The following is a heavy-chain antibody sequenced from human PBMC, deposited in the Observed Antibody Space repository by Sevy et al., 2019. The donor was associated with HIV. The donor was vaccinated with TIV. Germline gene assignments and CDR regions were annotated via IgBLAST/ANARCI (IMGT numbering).Heavy chain of an antibody. V-gene: IGHV3-7*01. CDR3: VREGLGGFSYSLDC. J-gene: IGHJ4*02. CDR1: GFTFSSYW. CDR2: MKEDGSEK. Sequence: GGSLRLSCAASGFTFSSYWMSWVRQAPGKGLEWVATMKEDGSEKYVVDSVKGRFTISRDKAENSLYVQMNSLRAEDKAVYYCVREGLGGFSYSLDCWGQGTLVTVSS. D-gene: IGHD5-18*01.